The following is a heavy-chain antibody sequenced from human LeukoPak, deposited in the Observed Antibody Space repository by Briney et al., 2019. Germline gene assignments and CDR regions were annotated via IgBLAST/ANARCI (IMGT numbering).Heavy chain of an antibody. Sequence: GGALRLSCAASGLTFSNYWMSGVRQAPGKGVGWVAYIRQHGSEKFYVDPVNRLFTIFKDNDKPSLYLQMNSLGGENTAWYFCVRVGGSWELILWGQGTLVTVS. J-gene: IGHJ4*02. CDR2: IRQHGSEK. V-gene: IGHV3-7*01. D-gene: IGHD2-15*01. CDR1: GLTFSNYW. CDR3: VRVGGSWELIL.